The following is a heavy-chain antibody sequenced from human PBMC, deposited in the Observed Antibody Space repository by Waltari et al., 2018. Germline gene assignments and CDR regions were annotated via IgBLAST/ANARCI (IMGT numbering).Heavy chain of an antibody. V-gene: IGHV3-48*03. D-gene: IGHD3-3*01. CDR2: VSESGYYM. CDR1: GFTFSRFA. J-gene: IGHJ4*02. CDR3: ARGRSIFGVPVEASYLDY. Sequence: EVQIVESGGGLVQPGGSLRLSCEVTGFTFSRFAMHWVRQAPGKGREGLSSVSESGYYMYYADSVKGRFTISRDNAKSSLSLHMSSLRDEDTAVYYCARGRSIFGVPVEASYLDYWGQGSLVTVSP.